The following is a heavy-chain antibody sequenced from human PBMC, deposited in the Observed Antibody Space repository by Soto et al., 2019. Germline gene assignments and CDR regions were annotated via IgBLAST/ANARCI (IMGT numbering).Heavy chain of an antibody. V-gene: IGHV1-69*15. CDR1: GGSFTTYA. CDR3: ARETGGAFSWFDP. Sequence: QVQLVQPGAEAKKPGSSVRVSCKVSGGSFTTYAINWVRQAPGQGLEWMGRIIPFSGTTSYAQKFQGRVSYVADESTSTAYMELTSLTSEDTAKYYCARETGGAFSWFDPWGQGTLVTVSS. CDR2: IIPFSGTT. D-gene: IGHD3-16*01. J-gene: IGHJ5*02.